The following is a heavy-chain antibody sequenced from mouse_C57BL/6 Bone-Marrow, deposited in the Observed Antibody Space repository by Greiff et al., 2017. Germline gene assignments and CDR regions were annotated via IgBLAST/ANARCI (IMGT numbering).Heavy chain of an antibody. CDR2: IDPSDSYT. V-gene: IGHV1-50*01. D-gene: IGHD2-1*01. Sequence: VQLKQPGAELVKPGASVKLSCKASGYTFTSYWMQWVKQRPGQGLEWIGEIDPSDSYTNYNQKFKGKATLTVDTSSSTAYMQLSSLTSEDSAVYYCARDLYYGNYDYAMDYWGQGTSVTVSS. J-gene: IGHJ4*01. CDR1: GYTFTSYW. CDR3: ARDLYYGNYDYAMDY.